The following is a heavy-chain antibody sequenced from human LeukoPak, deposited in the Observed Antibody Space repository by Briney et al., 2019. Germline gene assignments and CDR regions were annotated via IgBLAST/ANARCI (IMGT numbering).Heavy chain of an antibody. CDR3: ARDRLLVAGTASNYFDY. CDR2: IYYSGST. J-gene: IGHJ4*02. CDR1: GGSISSSSYY. V-gene: IGHV4-39*07. Sequence: PSETLSLTCTVSGGSISSSSYYWGWIRQPPGTGLEWIGSIYYSGSTYYNPSLKSRVTISVDTSKNQFSLKLSSVTAADTAVYYCARDRLLVAGTASNYFDYWGQGTLVTVSS. D-gene: IGHD6-19*01.